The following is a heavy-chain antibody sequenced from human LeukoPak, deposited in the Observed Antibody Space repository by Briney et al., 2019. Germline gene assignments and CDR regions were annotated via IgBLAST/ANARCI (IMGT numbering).Heavy chain of an antibody. Sequence: PSETLSLTCAVYGGSFSGYYWSWIRQPPGKGLEWIGEINHSGSTNYNPSLKSRVTISVDTSKNQFSLKLSSVTAADTAVCYCVASSGYPDQHWGQGTLVTVSS. CDR1: GGSFSGYY. V-gene: IGHV4-34*01. CDR3: VASSGYPDQH. CDR2: INHSGST. J-gene: IGHJ1*01. D-gene: IGHD3-22*01.